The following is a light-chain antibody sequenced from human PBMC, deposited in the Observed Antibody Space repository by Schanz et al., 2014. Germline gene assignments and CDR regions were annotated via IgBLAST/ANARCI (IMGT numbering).Light chain of an antibody. J-gene: IGLJ1*01. V-gene: IGLV2-14*01. CDR2: DVS. CDR3: SSYAGNKYV. Sequence: QSALTQPASVSGSPGQSITISCTGTSSDVGGYNYVSWYQQHPGKAPKFMIYDVSNRPSGVSNRFSGSKSGNTASLTVSGLQAEDEADYYCSSYAGNKYVFGTGTKLTVL. CDR1: SSDVGGYNY.